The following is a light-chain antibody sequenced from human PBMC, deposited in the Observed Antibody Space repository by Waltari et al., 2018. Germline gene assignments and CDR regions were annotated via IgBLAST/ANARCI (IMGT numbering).Light chain of an antibody. Sequence: QSALTQPRSASGSPGQSVTISCTGTSRHVGGNNYASWYQQLPGKAPKPMIYDVSERPSGVPDRFSGSKSGNTASLTISGLQAEDEADYYCCSFTGSYRVVGGGTKLTVL. CDR3: CSFTGSYRV. CDR2: DVS. J-gene: IGLJ3*02. CDR1: SRHVGGNNY. V-gene: IGLV2-11*01.